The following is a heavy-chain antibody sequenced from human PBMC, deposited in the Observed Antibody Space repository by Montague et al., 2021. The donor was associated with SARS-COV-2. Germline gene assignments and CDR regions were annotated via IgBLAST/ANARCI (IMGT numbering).Heavy chain of an antibody. J-gene: IGHJ3*02. CDR1: GGSISSGTYY. Sequence: TLSLTRTVSGGSISSGTYYWSWIRQPAGKGLEWIGRIYNSGSTNYNTSLKSRVTISVDTSKNQFSLKLSSVTAADTAVYYCARDRTLRHSMIVVENVFDIWGQGTMVTVSS. V-gene: IGHV4-61*02. CDR3: ARDRTLRHSMIVVENVFDI. CDR2: IYNSGST. D-gene: IGHD3-22*01.